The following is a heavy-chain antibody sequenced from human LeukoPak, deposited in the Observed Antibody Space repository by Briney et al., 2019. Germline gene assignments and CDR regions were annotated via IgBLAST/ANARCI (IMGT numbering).Heavy chain of an antibody. CDR3: AKDGGGYYSSGTQYYYYMDV. CDR1: GYTFTGYY. V-gene: IGHV1-2*02. CDR2: INPNSGGT. Sequence: GASVKVSCKASGYTFTGYYMHWVRQAPGQGLEWMGWINPNSGGTNYAQKFQGRVTMTRDTSISTAYMELSRLRSDDTAVYYCAKDGGGYYSSGTQYYYYMDVWGKGTTVTISS. D-gene: IGHD3-10*01. J-gene: IGHJ6*03.